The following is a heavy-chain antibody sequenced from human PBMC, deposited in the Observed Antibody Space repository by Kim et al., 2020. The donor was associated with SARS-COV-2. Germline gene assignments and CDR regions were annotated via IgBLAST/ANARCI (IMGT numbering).Heavy chain of an antibody. CDR2: IIPILGIA. J-gene: IGHJ6*02. D-gene: IGHD3-10*01. CDR1: GGTFSSYA. V-gene: IGHV1-69*04. CDR3: ARGSSGSYNEKDPWYYYGMDV. Sequence: SVKVSCKASGGTFSSYAISWVRQAPGQGLEWMGRIIPILGIANYAQKFQGRVTITADKSTSTAYMELSSLRSEDTAVYYCARGSSGSYNEKDPWYYYGMDVWGQGTTVTVSS.